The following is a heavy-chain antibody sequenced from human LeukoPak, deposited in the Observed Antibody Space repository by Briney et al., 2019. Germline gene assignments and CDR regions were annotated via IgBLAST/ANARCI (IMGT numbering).Heavy chain of an antibody. V-gene: IGHV1-24*01. J-gene: IGHJ6*02. CDR1: GYTLTELS. CDR2: FDPEDGET. D-gene: IGHD2-2*01. Sequence: ASVKVSCKVSGYTLTELSMHWVRQAPGKGLEWMGGFDPEDGETIYAQKFQGRVTMTEDTSTDTAYMELNSLRSEDTAVYYCATATRVGVVVPAAIQKYYYYYGMDVWGQGTTVTVSS. CDR3: ATATRVGVVVPAAIQKYYYYYGMDV.